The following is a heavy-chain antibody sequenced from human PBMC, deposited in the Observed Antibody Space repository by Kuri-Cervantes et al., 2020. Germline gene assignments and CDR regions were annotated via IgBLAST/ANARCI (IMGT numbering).Heavy chain of an antibody. V-gene: IGHV4-59*01. Sequence: SETLSLTCTVSGGSSSSYYWSWLRQPPGKGREWIGYIYYSGSTNYNPSLKSGVTISVDTSKNQFSLKLSSVTAADTAVYYCARVVLAPTTVTEYNWFDPWGQGTPVTVSS. CDR1: GGSSSSYY. J-gene: IGHJ5*02. CDR3: ARVVLAPTTVTEYNWFDP. CDR2: IYYSGST. D-gene: IGHD4-17*01.